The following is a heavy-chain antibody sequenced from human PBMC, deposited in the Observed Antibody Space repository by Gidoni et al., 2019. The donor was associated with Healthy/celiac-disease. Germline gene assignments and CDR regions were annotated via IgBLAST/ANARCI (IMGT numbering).Heavy chain of an antibody. V-gene: IGHV3-66*01. CDR3: ARDQWEIHYGIDV. D-gene: IGHD1-26*01. CDR2: IYGGGST. CDR1: GFPVSSNY. Sequence: EVQLVESGGGLVQPGGSLRLSCAASGFPVSSNYMSWVPQAPGKGLEWVSVIYGGGSTYYADSVKVRFTISRDNSKNTLYLQMNSLRAEDTAVYYCARDQWEIHYGIDVWGQGTTVTVSS. J-gene: IGHJ6*02.